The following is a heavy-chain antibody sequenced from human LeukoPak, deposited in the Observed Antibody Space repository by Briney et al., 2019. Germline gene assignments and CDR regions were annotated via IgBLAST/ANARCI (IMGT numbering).Heavy chain of an antibody. CDR1: GFTFGDYA. J-gene: IGHJ4*02. Sequence: PGGSLRLSCTASGFTFGDYAMSWVRQAPGKGLEWVGFIRSKAYGGTTEYAASVKGRFTISRDDSKSIAYLQMNSLKAEDTAVYYCTRQHIVVVTAINDYWGQGTLVTVSS. CDR2: IRSKAYGGTT. CDR3: TRQHIVVVTAINDY. V-gene: IGHV3-49*04. D-gene: IGHD2-21*02.